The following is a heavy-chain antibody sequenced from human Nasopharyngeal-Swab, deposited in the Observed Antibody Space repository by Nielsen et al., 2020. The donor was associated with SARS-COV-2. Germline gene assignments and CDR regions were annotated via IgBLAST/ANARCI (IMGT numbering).Heavy chain of an antibody. V-gene: IGHV3-66*01. CDR2: IYSGGST. Sequence: GESLKISCAASGFTVSSNYMSWVRQAPGKGLEWVSVIYSGGSTYYADSVKGRFTISRDNSKNTLYLQMNSLRAEETAVYYCARVGGSSPLDYWGQGTLVTVSS. CDR3: ARVGGSSPLDY. CDR1: GFTVSSNY. D-gene: IGHD6-13*01. J-gene: IGHJ4*02.